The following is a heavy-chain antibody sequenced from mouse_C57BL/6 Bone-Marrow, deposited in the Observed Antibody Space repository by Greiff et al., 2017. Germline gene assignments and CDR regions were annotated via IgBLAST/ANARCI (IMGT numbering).Heavy chain of an antibody. CDR2: ISSGGDYI. D-gene: IGHD1-1*01. CDR1: GFTFSSYA. V-gene: IGHV5-9-1*02. CDR3: TRSSFITTAFYAMDY. J-gene: IGHJ4*01. Sequence: EVQLMESGEGLVKPGGSLKLSCAASGFTFSSYAMSWVRQTPEKRLEWVAYISSGGDYIYYADTVKGRFTISRDNARNTLYLQMSSLKSEDTAMYYCTRSSFITTAFYAMDYWGQGTSVTVSS.